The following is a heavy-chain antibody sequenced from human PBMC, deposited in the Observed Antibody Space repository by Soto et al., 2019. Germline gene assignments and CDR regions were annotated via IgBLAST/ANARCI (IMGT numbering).Heavy chain of an antibody. CDR3: ATMNGYFEY. D-gene: IGHD3-22*01. V-gene: IGHV3-23*01. CDR1: GFSFSTYS. CDR2: ITATGDRT. Sequence: GESLKSSCADSGFSFSTYSMSWVRQTPGKGLEWVSAITATGDRTYYADSVTGRFTISRDNSKKTHYLQMTSLRAEDTAIYYCATMNGYFEYWGQGTPVTVSS. J-gene: IGHJ4*01.